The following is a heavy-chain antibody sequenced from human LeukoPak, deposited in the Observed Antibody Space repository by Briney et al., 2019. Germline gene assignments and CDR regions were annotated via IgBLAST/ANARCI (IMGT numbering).Heavy chain of an antibody. J-gene: IGHJ4*02. CDR1: GFTFSSYA. D-gene: IGHD3-3*01. CDR2: ISGSGGST. CDR3: AKGRDDFWGGYPGY. Sequence: GGSLRLSCAASGFTFSSYAMSWVRQAPGKGLEWVSAISGSGGSTYYADSVKGRFTISRDNSKNTLYLQMNSLRAEDTAVYYCAKGRDDFWGGYPGYWGQGTLVTVSS. V-gene: IGHV3-23*01.